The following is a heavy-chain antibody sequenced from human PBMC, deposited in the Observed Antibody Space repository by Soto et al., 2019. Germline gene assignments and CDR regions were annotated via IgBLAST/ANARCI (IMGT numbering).Heavy chain of an antibody. V-gene: IGHV3-74*01. J-gene: IGHJ4*02. D-gene: IGHD3-16*01. CDR2: LNSDGSIA. CDR1: GFNFRNYW. CDR3: AREFPYYESSDSYFDY. Sequence: GGSLRLSCAASGFNFRNYWMHWVRQAPGKGLVWVSRLNSDGSIASHADSVRGRFTISRDNAKNTLYLRMNSLRVEDTAVYYCAREFPYYESSDSYFDYWGQGALVTVSS.